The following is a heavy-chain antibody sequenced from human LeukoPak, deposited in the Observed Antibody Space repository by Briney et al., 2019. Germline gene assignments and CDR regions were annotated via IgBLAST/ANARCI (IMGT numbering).Heavy chain of an antibody. CDR1: GFIFSSYV. D-gene: IGHD3-16*01. V-gene: IGHV3-23*01. Sequence: GGSLRLSCAASGFIFSSYVMGWVRQAPGKGLEWVSSISVGGGDTFTTDFVKGRFAISRDNSKNTLYLQMMDLRVEDTAIYYCAKLNLGEMAYFDSWGQGTLVTVSS. CDR3: AKLNLGEMAYFDS. J-gene: IGHJ4*02. CDR2: ISVGGGDT.